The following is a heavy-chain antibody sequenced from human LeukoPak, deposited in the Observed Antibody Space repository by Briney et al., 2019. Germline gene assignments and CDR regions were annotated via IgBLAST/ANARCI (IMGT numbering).Heavy chain of an antibody. Sequence: GASVKVSCKVSGYTLTELSMHWVRQAPGKGLEWMGGFDPEDGETIYAQKFQGRVNTSTDTAYMKLSSLRSEDTAVYYCATELGLPHSFDYWGQGTLVTVSS. J-gene: IGHJ4*02. D-gene: IGHD7-27*01. V-gene: IGHV1-24*01. CDR3: ATELGLPHSFDY. CDR1: GYTLTELS. CDR2: FDPEDGET.